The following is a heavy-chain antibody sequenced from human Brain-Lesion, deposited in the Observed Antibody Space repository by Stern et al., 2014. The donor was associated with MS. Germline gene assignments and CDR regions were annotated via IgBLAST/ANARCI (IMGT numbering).Heavy chain of an antibody. Sequence: VQLVQSGGKLIQPGASLRISCAASGFSVSNNYMTWVRQAPGKGLEWVFLIYSGGGTYYADSVKGRFTISRDNSKNTLYLQMNNLRAEDTAVYYCARDRTCTGGSCYGTWGQGTLVTVSS. CDR1: GFSVSNNY. CDR3: ARDRTCTGGSCYGT. V-gene: IGHV3-53*01. CDR2: IYSGGGT. D-gene: IGHD2-15*01. J-gene: IGHJ5*02.